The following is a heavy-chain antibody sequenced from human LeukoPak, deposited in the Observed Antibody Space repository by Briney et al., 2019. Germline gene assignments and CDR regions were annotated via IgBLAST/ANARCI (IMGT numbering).Heavy chain of an antibody. V-gene: IGHV4-59*11. CDR2: IYYSGST. Sequence: PSETLSLTCTVSGGSISSHYWSWIRQPPGKGLEWIGYIYYSGSTNYNPSLKSRVTISVDTSKNQFSLKLSSVTAADTAVYYCARYDFWSGFPYLGQGTLVTVSS. CDR1: GGSISSHY. CDR3: ARYDFWSGFPY. D-gene: IGHD3-3*01. J-gene: IGHJ4*02.